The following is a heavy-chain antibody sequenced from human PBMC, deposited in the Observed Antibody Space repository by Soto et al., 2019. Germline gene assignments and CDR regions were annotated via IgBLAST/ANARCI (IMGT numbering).Heavy chain of an antibody. Sequence: GGSLRLSXAAPGFTFSSYWMHWVRQAPGKGLVWVSRINSDGSSTSYADSVKGRFTISRDNAKNTLYLQMNSLRAEDTAVYYCARVGAGYSSGWSYYFDYWGQGTLVTVSS. D-gene: IGHD6-19*01. V-gene: IGHV3-74*01. CDR3: ARVGAGYSSGWSYYFDY. CDR2: INSDGSST. CDR1: GFTFSSYW. J-gene: IGHJ4*02.